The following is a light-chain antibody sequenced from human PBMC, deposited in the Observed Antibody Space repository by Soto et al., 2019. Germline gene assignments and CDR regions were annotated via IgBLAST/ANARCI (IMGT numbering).Light chain of an antibody. V-gene: IGKV1-5*01. CDR2: DGS. CDR3: QQCSTDPVT. J-gene: IGKJ1*01. CDR1: RSVGNR. Sequence: DIQMTQSHTTLSASVGDRVSITCRASRSVGNRLAWYQQKPGIAPKVLIFDGSTLRSGVPSRFSGSGSGTEVSLTISSLQPDDFATYYGQQCSTDPVTFGQGTKVEVK.